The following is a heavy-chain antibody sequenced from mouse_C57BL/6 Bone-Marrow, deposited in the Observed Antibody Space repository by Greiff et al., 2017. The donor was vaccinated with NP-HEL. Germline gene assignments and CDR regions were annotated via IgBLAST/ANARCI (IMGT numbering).Heavy chain of an antibody. D-gene: IGHD2-1*01. CDR2: INPSSGYT. CDR1: GYTFTSYW. Sequence: VQLVESGAELAKPGASVKLSCKASGYTFTSYWMHWVKQRPGQGLEWIGYINPSSGYTKYNQKFKDKATLTANKSSSTAYMQLSSLTNEDSAVYYCASGGSGNYWFAYWGQGTLVTVSA. V-gene: IGHV1-7*01. CDR3: ASGGSGNYWFAY. J-gene: IGHJ3*01.